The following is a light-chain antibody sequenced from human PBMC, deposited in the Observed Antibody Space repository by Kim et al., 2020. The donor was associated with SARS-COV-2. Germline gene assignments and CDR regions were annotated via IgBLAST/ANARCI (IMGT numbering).Light chain of an antibody. Sequence: SSELTQDPAVSVALGQTVRITCQGDSLRSYYATWYQQKSGQAPVLVFYGKDKRPSGITDRFSGSSSGSTASLTITGAQAADEADYYCKSRDSRGNVVFGGGTQLTVL. CDR1: SLRSYY. CDR2: GKD. V-gene: IGLV3-19*01. J-gene: IGLJ2*01. CDR3: KSRDSRGNVV.